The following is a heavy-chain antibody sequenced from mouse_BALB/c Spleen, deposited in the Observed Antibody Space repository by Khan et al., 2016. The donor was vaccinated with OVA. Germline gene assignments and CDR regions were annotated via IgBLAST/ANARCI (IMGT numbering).Heavy chain of an antibody. D-gene: IGHD2-14*01. Sequence: EVQLQESGPDLVKPGASVKMSCKAPGYSFTNYYVNWVKQSHGKSLECIGRVNPNTGNTNYNQKFKGKAILIVDTSSSTAYMELRGLTSEDSAVYYCARGYDFFAYWGQGTLVTVSA. CDR1: GYSFTNYY. J-gene: IGHJ3*01. CDR3: ARGYDFFAY. V-gene: IGHV1-26*01. CDR2: VNPNTGNT.